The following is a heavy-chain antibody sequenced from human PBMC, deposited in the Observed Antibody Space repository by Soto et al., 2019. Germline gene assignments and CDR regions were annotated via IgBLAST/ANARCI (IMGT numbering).Heavy chain of an antibody. Sequence: QVQLQESGPGLVKPSGTLSLTCVVSGASISDSHWWTWVRQPPGKGLEWIGETFHSGSTNYNPTPKSRVTISIDKSRDQFSLNLHSVTAADTAVYYCAKNNDSAIAAWGHGTTVTVSS. V-gene: IGHV4-4*02. D-gene: IGHD1-1*01. CDR2: TFHSGST. J-gene: IGHJ6*02. CDR1: GASISDSHW. CDR3: AKNNDSAIAA.